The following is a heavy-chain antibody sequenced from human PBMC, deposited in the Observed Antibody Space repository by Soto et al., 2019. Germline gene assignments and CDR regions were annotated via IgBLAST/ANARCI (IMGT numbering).Heavy chain of an antibody. CDR2: TDYSGNT. D-gene: IGHD6-19*01. V-gene: IGHV4-59*08. J-gene: IGHJ4*02. CDR1: SDSISSYY. CDR3: ARAVGDPLYYLDY. Sequence: QVQLQESGPGLVRPSDTLSLTCTVSSDSISSYYWIWIRQSPGKGLEWIGYTDYSGNTNYNPSLKGRVTISGATSKNQFSLRLSSVTAADTAVYYCARAVGDPLYYLDYWGQGTLVTVSS.